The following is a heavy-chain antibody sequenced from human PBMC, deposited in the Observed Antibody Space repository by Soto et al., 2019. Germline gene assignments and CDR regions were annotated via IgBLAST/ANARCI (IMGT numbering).Heavy chain of an antibody. V-gene: IGHV3-30-3*01. CDR2: ISYDGSNK. CDR1: GFTFSSYA. J-gene: IGHJ4*02. D-gene: IGHD5-12*01. Sequence: QVQLVESGGGVVQPGRSLRLSCAASGFTFSSYAMHWVRQAPGKGLEWVAVISYDGSNKYYADSVKGRFTISRDNSKNTLDLQMNSLRAEDTAVYYCARAKMATSGVFDYWGQGTLVTVSS. CDR3: ARAKMATSGVFDY.